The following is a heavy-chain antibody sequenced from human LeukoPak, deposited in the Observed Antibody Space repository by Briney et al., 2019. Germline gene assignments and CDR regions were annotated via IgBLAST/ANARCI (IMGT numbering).Heavy chain of an antibody. Sequence: GGSLRLSCAASGFTFSKYWMLWVRQAPGKGLESVSRMNTDGTVTTYADSVKGRFTVSRDHADNTMFLQMNSVRDEDTAVYYCATKQWLAPPPDSWGQGTPVTVSS. V-gene: IGHV3-74*01. CDR1: GFTFSKYW. D-gene: IGHD6-19*01. CDR2: MNTDGTVT. J-gene: IGHJ4*02. CDR3: ATKQWLAPPPDS.